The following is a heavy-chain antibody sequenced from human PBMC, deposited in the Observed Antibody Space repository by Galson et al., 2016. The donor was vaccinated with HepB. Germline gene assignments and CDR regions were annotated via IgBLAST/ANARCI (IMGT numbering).Heavy chain of an antibody. CDR2: IIPIFGTP. CDR3: ATLSYDVVTGYQYFFDH. Sequence: VRQAPGHGLEWMGGIIPIFGTPDYAQKLQGRVIITADVSTSTSYMELSSLRFEDTAVYYCATLSYDVVTGYQYFFDHWGQGTLVTVSS. D-gene: IGHD3-9*01. J-gene: IGHJ4*02. V-gene: IGHV1-69*01.